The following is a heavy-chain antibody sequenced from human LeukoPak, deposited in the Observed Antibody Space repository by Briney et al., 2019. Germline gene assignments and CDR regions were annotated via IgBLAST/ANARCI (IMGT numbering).Heavy chain of an antibody. Sequence: GGSLRLSCAASGFTVSSNYMSWVRQAPGKGLEWVSVIYSGGSTYYADSVKGRFTISRDNSKNTLYLQMNSLRAEDTAVYYCARQWLPYYYGMNVWGQGTTVTVSS. V-gene: IGHV3-53*01. CDR2: IYSGGST. CDR1: GFTVSSNY. D-gene: IGHD6-19*01. J-gene: IGHJ6*02. CDR3: ARQWLPYYYGMNV.